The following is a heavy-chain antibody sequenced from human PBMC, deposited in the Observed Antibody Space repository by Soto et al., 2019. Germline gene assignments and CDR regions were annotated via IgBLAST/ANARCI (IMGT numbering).Heavy chain of an antibody. V-gene: IGHV4-59*01. D-gene: IGHD3-22*01. Sequence: SETLSLTCTVPGGSISSYYWSWIRQPPGKGLEWIGYIYYSGSTNYNPSLKSRVTISVDTSKNQFSLKLSSVTAADTAVYYCARETGEYYDSSGYYFDYWGQGTLVTVSS. CDR2: IYYSGST. J-gene: IGHJ4*02. CDR1: GGSISSYY. CDR3: ARETGEYYDSSGYYFDY.